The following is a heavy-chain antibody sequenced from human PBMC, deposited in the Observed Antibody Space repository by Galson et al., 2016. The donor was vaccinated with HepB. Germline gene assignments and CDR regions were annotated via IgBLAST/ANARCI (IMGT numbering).Heavy chain of an antibody. D-gene: IGHD3-10*01. J-gene: IGHJ6*02. CDR2: ISYDGSNK. CDR1: GFTFSDYA. CDR3: ARGYGSGSMDV. V-gene: IGHV3-30-3*01. Sequence: SLRLSCAASGFTFSDYAMHWVRQAPGKGLEWVAVISYDGSNKYYADSVMGRFTISRDNSKNTLYLQMNSLRAEDTAVYYCARGYGSGSMDVWGQGTTVTVSS.